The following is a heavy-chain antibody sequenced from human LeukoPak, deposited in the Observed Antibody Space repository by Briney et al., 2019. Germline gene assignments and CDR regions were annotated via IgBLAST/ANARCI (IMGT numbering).Heavy chain of an antibody. CDR1: GFTFSDYY. Sequence: GGSLRLSCVVSGFTFSDYYMSWIRQAPGKGLEWISYITNTGSIIKYADSVRGRFTISRDNAKNSLYLQLNSLRAEDTAVYYCARNLGYCSGENCYYFAPWGQGTLVTVSS. CDR2: ITNTGSII. CDR3: ARNLGYCSGENCYYFAP. V-gene: IGHV3-11*04. D-gene: IGHD2-15*01. J-gene: IGHJ5*02.